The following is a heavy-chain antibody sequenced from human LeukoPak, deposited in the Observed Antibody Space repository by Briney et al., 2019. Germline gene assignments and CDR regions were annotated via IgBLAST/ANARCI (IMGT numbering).Heavy chain of an antibody. V-gene: IGHV4-39*02. CDR1: DGSIRNNNYY. CDR3: ARPLLGSTVIDY. J-gene: IGHJ4*02. Sequence: PSETPSLTCTVSDGSIRNNNYYWGWIRQPPGKGLEWIGSVFYTGSTYYNPSLKSRVTISVDTSKNHFSLRLSSVTAADTAVYYCARPLLGSTVIDYWGQGTLVAVSS. D-gene: IGHD1-26*01. CDR2: VFYTGST.